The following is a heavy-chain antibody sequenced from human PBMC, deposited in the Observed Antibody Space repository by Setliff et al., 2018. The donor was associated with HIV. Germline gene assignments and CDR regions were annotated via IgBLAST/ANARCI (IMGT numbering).Heavy chain of an antibody. D-gene: IGHD3-22*01. CDR1: GYSISSGYY. CDR3: ARADDYCDSSGYYRYYYYGMDV. CDR2: IYHSGST. V-gene: IGHV4-38-2*01. J-gene: IGHJ6*02. Sequence: ASETLSLTCAVSGYSISSGYYWGWIRQPPGKGLEWIGSIYHSGSTYYNPSLKSRVTISVDTSKNQFSLKLSSVTAADTAVYYCARADDYCDSSGYYRYYYYGMDVWGQGTTVTVSS.